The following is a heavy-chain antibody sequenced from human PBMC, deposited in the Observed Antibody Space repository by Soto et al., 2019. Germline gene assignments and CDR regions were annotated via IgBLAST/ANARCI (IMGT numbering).Heavy chain of an antibody. Sequence: EVQLVESGGGLVQPGGSLRLSCAASGFTFSSYEMNWVRQAPGKGLEWVSYISGRGSTIYYADSVRGRFTISRDNGKNSLYLQMNSLRAEDTAVYYCARDYDYDSSGSEAFDIWGQGTMVTVSS. V-gene: IGHV3-48*03. CDR3: ARDYDYDSSGSEAFDI. D-gene: IGHD3-22*01. J-gene: IGHJ3*02. CDR1: GFTFSSYE. CDR2: ISGRGSTI.